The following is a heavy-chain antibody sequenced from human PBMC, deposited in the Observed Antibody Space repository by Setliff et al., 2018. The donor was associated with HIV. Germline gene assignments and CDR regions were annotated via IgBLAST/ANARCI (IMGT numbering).Heavy chain of an antibody. CDR3: ARARTGWYNFDY. D-gene: IGHD6-19*01. CDR2: IKEDGSEK. J-gene: IGHJ4*02. V-gene: IGHV3-7*01. Sequence: GGSLRLSCAASGFTFRRYWMNWVRQAPGKGLEWVANIKEDGSEKYYVDSVKGRFTISRDKAKNSLYLQMNSLRAEDTAVYYCARARTGWYNFDYWGQGTPVTVSS. CDR1: GFTFRRYW.